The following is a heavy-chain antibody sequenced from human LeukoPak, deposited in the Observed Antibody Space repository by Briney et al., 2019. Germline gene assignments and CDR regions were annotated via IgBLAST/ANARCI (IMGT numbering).Heavy chain of an antibody. J-gene: IGHJ3*02. V-gene: IGHV3-21*01. CDR2: ISSSNNYI. CDR3: ARDVNAAFDI. D-gene: IGHD3-3*02. CDR1: GFTFSNYN. Sequence: TGGSLRLSCAASGFTFSNYNMNWVSQAPGKGLEWVSSISSSNNYIYYADSVKGRFTISRDNAKNSLYLQMNSLIAEDTAVYYRARDVNAAFDIWGQGTMVTVSS.